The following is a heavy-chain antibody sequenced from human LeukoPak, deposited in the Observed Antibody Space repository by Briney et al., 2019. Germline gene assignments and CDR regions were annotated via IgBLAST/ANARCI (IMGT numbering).Heavy chain of an antibody. CDR3: ARAPPPYSSGCYSCEEYYFDY. V-gene: IGHV4-4*02. D-gene: IGHD6-19*01. Sequence: AETLSLTCGVSGRSISSSNGWSWLRQPPGKGLGWIWEIYRSESTYYNPSLKSRVTLSADTSKNHFSLNLSSVTAADTAVYYCARAPPPYSSGCYSCEEYYFDYWGQGTLVTVFS. CDR2: IYRSEST. CDR1: GRSISSSNG. J-gene: IGHJ4*02.